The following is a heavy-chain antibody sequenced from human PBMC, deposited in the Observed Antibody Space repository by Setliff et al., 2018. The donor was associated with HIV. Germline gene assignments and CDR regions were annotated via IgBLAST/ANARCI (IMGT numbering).Heavy chain of an antibody. J-gene: IGHJ1*01. CDR3: ARGSPASIAARPWYFQH. CDR1: GESFSGYY. CDR2: VSFSGST. V-gene: IGHV4-34*01. D-gene: IGHD6-6*01. Sequence: SETLSLTCTIYGESFSGYYCSWIRQPPGKGLEWIGEVSFSGSTNYSPSLKSRLTISLDTSKNQFSLKLSSVTAADTAVYYCARGSPASIAARPWYFQHWGQGTLVTV.